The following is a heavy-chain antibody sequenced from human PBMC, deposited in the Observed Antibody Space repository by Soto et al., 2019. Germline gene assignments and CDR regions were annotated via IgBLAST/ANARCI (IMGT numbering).Heavy chain of an antibody. J-gene: IGHJ4*02. Sequence: EVQLLESGGGLVQPGGSLRLSCAAPGFTFSNYAMNWVRQAPGKGLEWVSVISGSGGSTYYADSVKGRFTISRVNSKNTLYLQMNSLRGEDTAVYYCARRSSGWYFDYWGQGTLVTVSS. CDR3: ARRSSGWYFDY. CDR1: GFTFSNYA. D-gene: IGHD6-19*01. CDR2: ISGSGGST. V-gene: IGHV3-23*01.